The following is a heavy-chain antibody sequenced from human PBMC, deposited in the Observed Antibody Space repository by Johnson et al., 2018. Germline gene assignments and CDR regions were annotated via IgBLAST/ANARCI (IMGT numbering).Heavy chain of an antibody. CDR1: GSISNYY. Sequence: QVQLQESGPGLVKSSETLSLTCTVSGSISNYYWSWIRQPAGKGLEWIGRIFPPGITNYNPPLKSRVTMSVDTSKNQYSLKLNSVTAADPAVYYCARGSLIVDVWGQGTTVSVSS. CDR3: ARGSLIVDV. D-gene: IGHD3-22*01. J-gene: IGHJ6*02. CDR2: IFPPGIT. V-gene: IGHV4-4*07.